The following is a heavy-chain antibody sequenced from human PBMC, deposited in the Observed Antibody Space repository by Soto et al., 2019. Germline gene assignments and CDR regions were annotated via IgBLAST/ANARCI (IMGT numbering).Heavy chain of an antibody. CDR1: GGTFSSYA. CDR3: ARPWDDYYGSGSYYPFDY. Sequence: GASLKVSCKASGGTFSSYAISWVRQAPGQGLEWMGWISAYNGNTNYAQKLQGRVTMTTDTSTSTAYMELGSLRSDDTAVYYCARPWDDYYGSGSYYPFDYWGQGTLVTVSS. CDR2: ISAYNGNT. J-gene: IGHJ4*02. V-gene: IGHV1-18*01. D-gene: IGHD3-10*01.